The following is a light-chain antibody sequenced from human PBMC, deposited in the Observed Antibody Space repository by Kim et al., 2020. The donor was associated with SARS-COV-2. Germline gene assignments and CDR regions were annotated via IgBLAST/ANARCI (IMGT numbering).Light chain of an antibody. CDR3: HVWDSSSDHVV. Sequence: APGKTTWVTCGGNNVGSKSVLWYQQKPGQAPVLVIYYNSDRPSGIPEQFSGSNSGNTATLTISRVEAGDEADYYCHVWDSSSDHVVFGGGTQLTVL. CDR2: YNS. V-gene: IGLV3-21*04. J-gene: IGLJ2*01. CDR1: NVGSKS.